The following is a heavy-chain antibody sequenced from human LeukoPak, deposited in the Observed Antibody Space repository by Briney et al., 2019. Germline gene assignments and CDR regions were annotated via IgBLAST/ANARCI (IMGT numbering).Heavy chain of an antibody. CDR3: ARGFWVSRDSSGYPAFDI. D-gene: IGHD3-22*01. V-gene: IGHV1-69*05. CDR1: GGTFSSYA. J-gene: IGHJ3*02. CDR2: IITIFGTA. Sequence: ASVKVSCKASGGTFSSYAISWVRQAPGQGLEWMGGIITIFGTANYAQKFQGRVTITTDESTSTAYMELSSLRSEDTAVYYCARGFWVSRDSSGYPAFDIWGQGTMVTVSS.